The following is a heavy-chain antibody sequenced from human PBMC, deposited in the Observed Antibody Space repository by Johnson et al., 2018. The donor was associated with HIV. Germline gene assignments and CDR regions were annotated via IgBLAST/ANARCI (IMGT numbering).Heavy chain of an antibody. J-gene: IGHJ3*02. CDR3: ATERVAAADPDDAFDI. Sequence: QVYLVESGGGLIQPGGSLRLSCAASGFTFSSYGMHWVRQAPGKGLEWVAVIWYAGSNKYSADSVKGRFTISRDNCKNTLHLQMNSLRAEDTAVYYCATERVAAADPDDAFDIWGQGTMVTVSS. D-gene: IGHD6-13*01. CDR2: IWYAGSNK. CDR1: GFTFSSYG. V-gene: IGHV3-33*01.